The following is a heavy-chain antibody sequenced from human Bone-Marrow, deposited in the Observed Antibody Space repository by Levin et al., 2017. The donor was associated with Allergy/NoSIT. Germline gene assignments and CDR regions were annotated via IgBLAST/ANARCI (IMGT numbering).Heavy chain of an antibody. D-gene: IGHD3-22*01. CDR2: ISYNGGYQ. CDR1: GFTFSHYG. CDR3: HADYYDGSPGTFDL. Sequence: PGGSLRLSCAASGFTFSHYGIHWVRQAPGKGLEWVALISYNGGYQYYADSVKGRFTISRDNSKNTLYLQMNSLRSEDTALYYCHADYYDGSPGTFDLWGQGTMVTVSS. J-gene: IGHJ3*01. V-gene: IGHV3-30*03.